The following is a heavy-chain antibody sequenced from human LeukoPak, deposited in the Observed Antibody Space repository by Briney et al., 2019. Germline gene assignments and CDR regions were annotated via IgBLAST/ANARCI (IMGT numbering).Heavy chain of an antibody. Sequence: GGSLGLSCAASGFVFSASYMSWVRKAPGKGLEWVATIKPDGSEKYHVDSVSGRFTISRDNTNDSLFLQMNSLRVDDTAVYYCVRGGTYWTVSWGQGTLVNVS. J-gene: IGHJ5*01. CDR3: VRGGTYWTVS. CDR1: GFVFSASY. CDR2: IKPDGSEK. V-gene: IGHV3-7*01.